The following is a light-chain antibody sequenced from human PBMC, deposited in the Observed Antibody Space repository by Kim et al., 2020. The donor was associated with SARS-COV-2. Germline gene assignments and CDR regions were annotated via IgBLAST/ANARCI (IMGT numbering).Light chain of an antibody. CDR3: QQYRDWPLAT. Sequence: VSTGERATLSCRDSQSVSDNLGWYQQKPGQAPRRLIYGGSTRATGIPARFSGRGAGKEFTLTISSLQSEDFAVDYCQQYRDWPLATLGQGTKLEI. V-gene: IGKV3-15*01. CDR1: QSVSDN. CDR2: GGS. J-gene: IGKJ2*01.